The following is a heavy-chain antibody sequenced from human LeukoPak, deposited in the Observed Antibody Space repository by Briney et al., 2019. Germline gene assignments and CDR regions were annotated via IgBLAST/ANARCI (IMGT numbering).Heavy chain of an antibody. V-gene: IGHV3-23*01. CDR2: ISGSGGST. Sequence: PGGSLRLSCAASGFTFSSYGMGWVRQAPGKGLEWVSAISGSGGSTYYADSVKGRFTISRDNSKNTLYLQMNSLRAEDTAVYYCAKGVKQQLFQHYLDYWGQGTLVTVSS. CDR3: AKGVKQQLFQHYLDY. D-gene: IGHD6-13*01. CDR1: GFTFSSYG. J-gene: IGHJ4*02.